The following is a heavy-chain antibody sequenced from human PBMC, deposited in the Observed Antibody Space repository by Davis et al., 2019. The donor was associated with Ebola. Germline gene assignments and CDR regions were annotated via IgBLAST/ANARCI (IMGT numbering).Heavy chain of an antibody. Sequence: GESLKISCAASGFTFSNFWMSWVRQTPGKGLEWLANIKQDGREIHYVDSVKGRFTISRDNAKNSLYLQMNSLRADDTAVYYCARGAFGGVILGYWDQGTLVTVSS. CDR3: ARGAFGGVILGY. D-gene: IGHD3-16*02. CDR2: IKQDGREI. V-gene: IGHV3-7*01. CDR1: GFTFSNFW. J-gene: IGHJ4*02.